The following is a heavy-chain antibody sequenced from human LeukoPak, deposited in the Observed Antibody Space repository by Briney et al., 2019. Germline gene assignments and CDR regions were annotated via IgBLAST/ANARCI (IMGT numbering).Heavy chain of an antibody. CDR2: ISSDGTKK. J-gene: IGHJ5*02. CDR3: ARDRSQEFDP. D-gene: IGHD3-10*01. CDR1: RSTFRNYG. Sequence: PGGSLRLSCAASRSTFRNYGMHWVRQAPGKGLEWVAVISSDGTKKDYADSVKGRFSISRDNSKNTLYLQLNRLRADDTAVYYCARDRSQEFDPWGQGTLVTVSS. V-gene: IGHV3-30*04.